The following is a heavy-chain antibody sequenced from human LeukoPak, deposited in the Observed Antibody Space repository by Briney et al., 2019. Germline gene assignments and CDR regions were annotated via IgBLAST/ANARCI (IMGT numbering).Heavy chain of an antibody. Sequence: SETLPLTCAVSGGSLNNYYWGWIRQSPGKGLEWIGDANVRGTANYNPTLKSRATISIDTSKNQFSLQLTSVTAADTALYYCAREFSGTYYADYWGQGTLVTVSS. V-gene: IGHV4-34*01. CDR2: ANVRGTA. D-gene: IGHD1-26*01. CDR3: AREFSGTYYADY. J-gene: IGHJ4*02. CDR1: GGSLNNYY.